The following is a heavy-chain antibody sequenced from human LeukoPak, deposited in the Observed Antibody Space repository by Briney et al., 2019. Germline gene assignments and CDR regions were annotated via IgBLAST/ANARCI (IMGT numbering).Heavy chain of an antibody. CDR2: ISSSSSYI. CDR3: ARDPVGATSPPDY. Sequence: GGSLRLSCAASGFTVSSNYMNWVRQAPGKGLEWVSSISSSSSYIYYADSVKGRFTISRDNAKNSLYLQMNSLRAEDTAVYYCARDPVGATSPPDYWGQGTLVTVSS. CDR1: GFTVSSNY. D-gene: IGHD1-26*01. V-gene: IGHV3-21*01. J-gene: IGHJ4*02.